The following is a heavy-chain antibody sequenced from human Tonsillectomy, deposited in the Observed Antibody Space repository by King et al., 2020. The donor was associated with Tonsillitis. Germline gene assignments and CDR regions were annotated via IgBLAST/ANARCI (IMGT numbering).Heavy chain of an antibody. CDR1: GGTFNNYG. D-gene: IGHD2-15*01. CDR2: IIPIFCAT. V-gene: IGHV1-69*01. Sequence: QLVQSGAEVKKPGSSLKVSCKASGGTFNNYGISWVRQAPGQGLECMGGIIPIFCATNYAQKFQGRVTITADESTRTAYMELSSRRSDDTAVYYCARRGIINYGMDVWGQGTTVIVSS. CDR3: ARRGIINYGMDV. J-gene: IGHJ6*02.